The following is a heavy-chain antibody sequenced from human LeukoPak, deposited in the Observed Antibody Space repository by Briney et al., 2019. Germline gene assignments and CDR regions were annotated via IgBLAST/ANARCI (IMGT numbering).Heavy chain of an antibody. Sequence: GGSLRLSCAASGFTFSGSAMHWVRQASGKGLEWVGRIRSKANSYATAYAASVKGRFTISRDDSKNTAYLQMNSLKTEDTAVYYCTRHWPDLFLGYCSSTSCYDPFNMDVWGKGTTVTVSS. D-gene: IGHD2-2*01. V-gene: IGHV3-73*01. J-gene: IGHJ6*03. CDR1: GFTFSGSA. CDR3: TRHWPDLFLGYCSSTSCYDPFNMDV. CDR2: IRSKANSYAT.